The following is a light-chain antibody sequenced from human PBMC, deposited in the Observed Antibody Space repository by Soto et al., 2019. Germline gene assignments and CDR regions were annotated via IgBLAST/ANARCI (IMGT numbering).Light chain of an antibody. CDR1: QSISSW. CDR2: KAS. CDR3: QQYNSYPIT. Sequence: DIHMTHSPSSLSASLGDRVAITGRASQSISSWLAWYQQKPGKAPKLLIYKASSLESGVPSRFSGSGSGTEFTLTISSLQPDDFATYYCQQYNSYPITFGQGTRLEIK. J-gene: IGKJ5*01. V-gene: IGKV1-5*03.